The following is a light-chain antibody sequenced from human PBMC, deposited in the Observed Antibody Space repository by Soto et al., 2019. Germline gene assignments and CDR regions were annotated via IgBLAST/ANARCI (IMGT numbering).Light chain of an antibody. J-gene: IGKJ3*01. CDR2: LGS. Sequence: DIVMTQSPLSLPVTPGEPASISCRSSQSLLHSNGYNYLDWYLQKPGQSPQLLIYLGSNRASGVPDRFSGSGSGRDFTLKISRVEAEDVGVYYCIQALQSVFGPGTKVDIK. CDR3: IQALQSV. V-gene: IGKV2-28*01. CDR1: QSLLHSNGYNY.